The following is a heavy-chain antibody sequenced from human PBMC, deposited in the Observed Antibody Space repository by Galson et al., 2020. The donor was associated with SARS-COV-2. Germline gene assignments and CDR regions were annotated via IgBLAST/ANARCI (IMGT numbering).Heavy chain of an antibody. V-gene: IGHV3-30*01. D-gene: IGHD5-18*01. CDR1: GFTFSSYA. CDR2: VSYDGVNR. CDR3: ARPIVVDTTTINYFRS. J-gene: IGHJ4*02. Sequence: GGSLRLSCAASGFTFSSYAMHWVRQAPGKGLEWVAAVSYDGVNRFYGDSVKGRFTITRDNSKSTLFLQMNSLRAEDTAVYYCARPIVVDTTTINYFRSWGQGTLVTVSS.